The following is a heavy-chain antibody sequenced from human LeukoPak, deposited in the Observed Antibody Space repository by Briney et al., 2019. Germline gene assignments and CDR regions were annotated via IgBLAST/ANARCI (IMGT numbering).Heavy chain of an antibody. CDR3: AKLYYDILTGYPHFDF. V-gene: IGHV3-23*01. D-gene: IGHD3-9*01. CDR1: GFTFSSYD. Sequence: GGSPRLSCAASGFTFSSYDMSWVRQAPGKGLEWVSAISCSGGTTYYADSVKGRFTISRDNSKNTLYLQMNSLRAEDTAVYYCAKLYYDILTGYPHFDFWGKGTLLTVPS. J-gene: IGHJ4*02. CDR2: ISCSGGTT.